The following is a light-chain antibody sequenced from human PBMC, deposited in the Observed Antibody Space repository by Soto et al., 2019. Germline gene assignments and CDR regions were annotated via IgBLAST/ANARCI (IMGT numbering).Light chain of an antibody. CDR3: QRRRSRLT. CDR2: DAA. Sequence: EIVLTQSPATLSLSPGERATLSCRASQSVNTYLAWYQQKPGQAPRLLIYDAANRSTGIPARFSGSGSGTGFPLTISSLEPEDFAVYYCQRRRSRLTFDGGTKIEIK. V-gene: IGKV3-11*01. CDR1: QSVNTY. J-gene: IGKJ4*01.